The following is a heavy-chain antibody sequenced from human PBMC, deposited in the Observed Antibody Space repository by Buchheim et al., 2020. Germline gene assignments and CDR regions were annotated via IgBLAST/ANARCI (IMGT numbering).Heavy chain of an antibody. V-gene: IGHV5-51*01. D-gene: IGHD2-21*01. CDR1: GYSFTNYW. CDR2: VYPGDSDT. Sequence: EVQLVQSGAEVKKPGESLKISCKGSGYSFTNYWIGWVRQMPGKGLEWMGIVYPGDSDTRYSPSFQGQVTISVDKSLSTSYLQLSSLKASDTAMYFCARKSMIVGDGWPDYWGQGT. CDR3: ARKSMIVGDGWPDY. J-gene: IGHJ4*02.